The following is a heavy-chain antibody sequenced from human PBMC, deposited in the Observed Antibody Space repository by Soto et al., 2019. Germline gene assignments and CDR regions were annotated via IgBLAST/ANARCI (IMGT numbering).Heavy chain of an antibody. CDR2: IIPIFGTA. J-gene: IGHJ6*02. D-gene: IGHD6-13*01. CDR3: AGTLLEWIAAAGYYYYGMDV. V-gene: IGHV1-69*13. Sequence: VASVKVSCKASGGTFSSYAISWVRQAPGQGLEWMGGIIPIFGTANYAQKFQGRVTITADESTSTAYMELSSLRSEDTAVYYCAGTLLEWIAAAGYYYYGMDVWGQGTTVTVSS. CDR1: GGTFSSYA.